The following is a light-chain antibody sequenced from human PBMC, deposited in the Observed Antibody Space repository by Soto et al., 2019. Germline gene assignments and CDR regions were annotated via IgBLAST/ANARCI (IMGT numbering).Light chain of an antibody. Sequence: EIVLTQSPGTLSLSPGESATLSCRASQSVSSTYLAWYQQKPGQAPRLLIYGASSRATGIPDRFSGSGSGTDFTLTISRLEPEDFAVYYCQQYDNSRTWTFGQGTKVDIK. J-gene: IGKJ1*01. CDR3: QQYDNSRTWT. CDR1: QSVSSTY. CDR2: GAS. V-gene: IGKV3-20*01.